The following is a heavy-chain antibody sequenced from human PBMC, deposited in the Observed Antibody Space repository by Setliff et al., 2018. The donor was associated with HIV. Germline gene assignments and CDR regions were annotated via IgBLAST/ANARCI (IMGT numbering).Heavy chain of an antibody. J-gene: IGHJ3*02. D-gene: IGHD2-15*01. V-gene: IGHV1-18*01. CDR2: ISSYNDNT. CDR1: GYSFTNYG. Sequence: GASVKVSCKASGYSFTNYGISWVRQAPGQGLEWMGWISSYNDNTNYARNLQGRVTMTTDTTPRTAYMELRSLRSDDTAVYYCARDDVGYCSGGSCYHLFDTFDIWGQGTVVTVSS. CDR3: ARDDVGYCSGGSCYHLFDTFDI.